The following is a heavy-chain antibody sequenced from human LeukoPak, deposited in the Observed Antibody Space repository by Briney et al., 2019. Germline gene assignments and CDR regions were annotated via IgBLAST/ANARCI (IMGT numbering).Heavy chain of an antibody. V-gene: IGHV1-18*01. CDR2: ISAYNGNT. CDR3: ARAPNYYDSSGYLFDY. CDR1: GYTFTSYG. Sequence: GASVKVSCKASGYTFTSYGISWVRQAPGQGLEWTGWISAYNGNTNYAQKLQGRVTMTTDTSTSTAYMELRSLRSDDTAVYYCARAPNYYDSSGYLFDYWGQGTLVTVSS. D-gene: IGHD3-22*01. J-gene: IGHJ4*02.